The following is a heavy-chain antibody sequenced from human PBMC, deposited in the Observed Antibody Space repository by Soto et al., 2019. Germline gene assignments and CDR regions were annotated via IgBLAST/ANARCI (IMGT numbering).Heavy chain of an antibody. Sequence: PGGSLRLSCAASGFSFSSYAMSWVRQAPPQGLEWVSSISTRGGRTYYAGSVKGRFSISRDNSANAVYLDMDNLRAEDTGIYYCAKEFYYDASGQYSDLYFDSWGQGALVTVSS. CDR2: ISTRGGRT. V-gene: IGHV3-23*01. J-gene: IGHJ4*02. CDR1: GFSFSSYA. CDR3: AKEFYYDASGQYSDLYFDS. D-gene: IGHD3-22*01.